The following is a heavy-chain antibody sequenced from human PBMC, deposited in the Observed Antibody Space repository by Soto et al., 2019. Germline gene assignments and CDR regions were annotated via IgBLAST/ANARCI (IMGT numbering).Heavy chain of an antibody. CDR3: ARDSQGVRGVITGSYYYYGMDV. J-gene: IGHJ6*02. CDR2: IYYSGST. CDR1: GGSIISGGYY. Sequence: PSETLSLTCTVSGGSIISGGYYWSWIRQHPGKGLEWIGYIYYSGSTYHNPSLKSRVTISVDTSKNQFSLKLSSVTAADTAVYYCARDSQGVRGVITGSYYYYGMDVWGQGTTVTVSS. V-gene: IGHV4-31*03. D-gene: IGHD3-10*01.